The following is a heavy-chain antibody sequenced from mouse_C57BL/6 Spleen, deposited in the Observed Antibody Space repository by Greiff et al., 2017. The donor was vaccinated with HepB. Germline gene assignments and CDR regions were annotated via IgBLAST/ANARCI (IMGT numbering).Heavy chain of an antibody. CDR2: INPNNGGT. CDR1: GYTFTDYN. Sequence: VQLQQSGPELVKPGASVKIPCKASGYTFTDYNMDWVKQSHGKSLEWIGDINPNNGGTIYNQKFKGKATLTVDKSSSTAYMELRSLTSEDTAVYYCASSGYDYAMDYWGQVTSVTVSS. CDR3: ASSGYDYAMDY. V-gene: IGHV1-18*01. D-gene: IGHD3-2*02. J-gene: IGHJ4*01.